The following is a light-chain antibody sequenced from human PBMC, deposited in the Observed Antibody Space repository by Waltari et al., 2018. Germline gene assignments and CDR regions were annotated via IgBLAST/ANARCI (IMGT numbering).Light chain of an antibody. Sequence: DIQMTQSPSTLSASVGDRLNITCRTSQRMGNWLAWYQQKPGKAPKLLIHKASNLENGVPSRFSGSGSGTEFTLTISGLQPDDFATYFCQQYNSDPWTFGQGTKVDI. CDR2: KAS. V-gene: IGKV1-5*03. CDR1: QRMGNW. CDR3: QQYNSDPWT. J-gene: IGKJ1*01.